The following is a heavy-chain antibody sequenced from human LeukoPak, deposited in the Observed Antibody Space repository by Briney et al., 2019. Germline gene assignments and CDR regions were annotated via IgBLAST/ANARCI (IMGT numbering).Heavy chain of an antibody. V-gene: IGHV4-34*01. CDR2: INHSGST. J-gene: IGHJ3*02. Sequence: NPSETLSLTCAVYGGSFSGYYWSWIRQPPGKGLEWIGEINHSGSTNYNPSLKSRVTISVDTSKKQFSLKVRSVTAADTAVCYCARPKVYGDYQGAFHIWGQGTMVTVSS. CDR3: ARPKVYGDYQGAFHI. D-gene: IGHD4-17*01. CDR1: GGSFSGYY.